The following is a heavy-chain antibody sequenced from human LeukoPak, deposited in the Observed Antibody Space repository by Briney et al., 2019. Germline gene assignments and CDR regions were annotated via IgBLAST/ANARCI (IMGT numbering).Heavy chain of an antibody. CDR1: GFTFSSYG. V-gene: IGHV3-33*06. J-gene: IGHJ5*02. CDR2: IWYDGSNK. D-gene: IGHD3-3*01. CDR3: AKGDYDYGGFDL. Sequence: PGRSLRLSCAASGFTFSSYGMHWVRQAPGKGLEWVAVIWYDGSNKYYADSVKGRFTISRDNSKNTLYLQMNSLRAEDTAVYYCAKGDYDYGGFDLWGQGTLVTVSS.